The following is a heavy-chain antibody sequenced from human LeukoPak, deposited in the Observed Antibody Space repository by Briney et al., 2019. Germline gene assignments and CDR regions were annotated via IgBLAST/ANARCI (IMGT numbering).Heavy chain of an antibody. Sequence: PGRSLRLSCAASGFTFDDYAMHWVRQAPGKGLEWVSGISWNSGSIGYADSVKGRFTISRDNAKNSLYLQMNSLRAEDTAVYYCARDRTLYSSDLDYWGQGTLVTVSS. J-gene: IGHJ4*02. CDR2: ISWNSGSI. D-gene: IGHD6-19*01. V-gene: IGHV3-9*01. CDR1: GFTFDDYA. CDR3: ARDRTLYSSDLDY.